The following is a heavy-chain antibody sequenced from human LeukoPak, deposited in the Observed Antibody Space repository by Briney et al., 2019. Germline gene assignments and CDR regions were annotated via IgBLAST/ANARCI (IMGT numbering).Heavy chain of an antibody. CDR3: ASFIAVAGLPFDY. D-gene: IGHD6-19*01. CDR1: GYTFTGYY. CDR2: INPNSGGT. Sequence: ASVKVSCKASGYTFTGYYMHWVRQAPGQGLEGMGWINPNSGGTNYAQKFQGRVTMTRDTSISTAYMELSRLRSDDTAVYYCASFIAVAGLPFDYWGQGTLVTVSS. J-gene: IGHJ4*02. V-gene: IGHV1-2*02.